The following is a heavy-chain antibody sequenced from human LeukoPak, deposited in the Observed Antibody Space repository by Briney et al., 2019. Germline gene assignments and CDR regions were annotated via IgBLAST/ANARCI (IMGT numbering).Heavy chain of an antibody. CDR2: IYYSGST. J-gene: IGHJ3*02. D-gene: IGHD4-23*01. CDR1: GGSISSGGYY. V-gene: IGHV4-31*03. Sequence: SETLSLTCTVSGGSISSGGYYWSWIRQHPGKGLEWIGYIYYSGSTYYNPSLKSRVTISVDTSKNQFSLKLSSVTAADTAVYYCASWESSRWAAFDIWGQGTMVTVSS. CDR3: ASWESSRWAAFDI.